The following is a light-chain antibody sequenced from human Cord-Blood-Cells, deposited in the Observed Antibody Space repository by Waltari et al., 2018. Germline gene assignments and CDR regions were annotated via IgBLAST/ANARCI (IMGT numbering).Light chain of an antibody. CDR3: QQRSNWPLT. CDR2: DAS. CDR1: QRVSSY. V-gene: IGKV3-11*01. J-gene: IGKJ4*01. Sequence: IVLTQSPPTLSLSPGERATLSCRASQRVSSYLAWYQQKPGQAPRLLIYDASNKATGIPARFSRSGSGTDFTPTISSLEPEDFAVYYCQQRSNWPLTFGGGTKVEIK.